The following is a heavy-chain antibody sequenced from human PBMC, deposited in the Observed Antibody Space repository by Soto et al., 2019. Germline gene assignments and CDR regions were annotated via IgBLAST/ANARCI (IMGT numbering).Heavy chain of an antibody. V-gene: IGHV4-39*01. D-gene: IGHD6-6*01. CDR1: GPSINSSSYY. J-gene: IGHJ6*02. CDR2: IYSSGST. CDR3: VRHGRGSSIAARLSWYYYYGMDV. Sequence: PPETLSLTCTVSGPSINSSSYYSGWIRQAQGKGLVWIESIYSSGSTYYNPSIKSGVTISVDRSKNQFSLKLSSVTAADTAVYYCVRHGRGSSIAARLSWYYYYGMDVWGQGTTLTVSS.